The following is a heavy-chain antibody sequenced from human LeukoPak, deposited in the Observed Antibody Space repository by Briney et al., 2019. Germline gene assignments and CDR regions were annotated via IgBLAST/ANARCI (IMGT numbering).Heavy chain of an antibody. J-gene: IGHJ5*02. CDR3: ARHLSSSWGKTEVDWFDP. D-gene: IGHD6-13*01. Sequence: PSETLSLTCTVSGGSISSSSYYWGWIRQPPGKGLEWIGSIYYSGSTYYNPSLKSRVTISVDTSKNQFSLKLSSVTAADTAVYYCARHLSSSWGKTEVDWFDPWGQGTLVTVSS. CDR1: GGSISSSSYY. V-gene: IGHV4-39*01. CDR2: IYYSGST.